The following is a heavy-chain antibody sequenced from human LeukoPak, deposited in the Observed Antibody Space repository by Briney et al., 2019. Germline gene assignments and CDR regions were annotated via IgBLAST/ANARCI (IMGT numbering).Heavy chain of an antibody. D-gene: IGHD1-26*01. J-gene: IGHJ4*02. CDR3: ARGRSYTHFDY. CDR1: GYTFTSYV. CDR2: YSAYNGNT. Sequence: ASVKVSCKDSGYTFTSYVISWVRQAPGQGLEGMGWYSAYNGNTNYAQKHQGRVTMTTDTSTSTAYMELRSLRSDDAAVYYCARGRSYTHFDYWGQGTLVTVSS. V-gene: IGHV1-18*01.